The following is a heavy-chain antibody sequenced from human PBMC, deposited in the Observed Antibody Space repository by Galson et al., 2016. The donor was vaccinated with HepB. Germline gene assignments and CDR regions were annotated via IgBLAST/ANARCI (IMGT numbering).Heavy chain of an antibody. J-gene: IGHJ3*02. D-gene: IGHD1-26*01. CDR3: ASIRVGATLVGAFDI. V-gene: IGHV3-74*01. CDR1: GFSINTYW. CDR2: ITSDGSST. Sequence: SLRLSCAASGFSINTYWMHWVRQAPGKGLAWVSRITSDGSSTNSADSVKGRFTISRDNAKNTQYLQMNSLRAEDTAVYYCASIRVGATLVGAFDIWGQGTMVTVSS.